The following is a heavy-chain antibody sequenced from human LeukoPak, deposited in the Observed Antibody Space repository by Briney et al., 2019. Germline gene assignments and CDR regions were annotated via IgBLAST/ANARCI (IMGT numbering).Heavy chain of an antibody. Sequence: SETLSLTCAVYGGSFSGYYWSWIRQPPGKGLEWIGEINHSGSTNYNPSLKSRVTISVDTSKNQFSLRLSSVTAADTAVYYCARGPAVTTGTSYYFDYWGQETLVTASS. CDR2: INHSGST. V-gene: IGHV4-34*01. CDR3: ARGPAVTTGTSYYFDY. J-gene: IGHJ4*02. D-gene: IGHD4-17*01. CDR1: GGSFSGYY.